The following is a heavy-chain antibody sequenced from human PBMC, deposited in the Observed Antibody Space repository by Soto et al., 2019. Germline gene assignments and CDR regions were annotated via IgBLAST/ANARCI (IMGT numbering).Heavy chain of an antibody. CDR2: INAGNGNT. CDR3: AIGSDTATAGGAFEI. CDR1: GYTFTSYA. D-gene: IGHD5-18*01. V-gene: IGHV1-3*01. J-gene: IGHJ3*02. Sequence: ASVKVSCKASGYTFTSYAMHWVRQAPGQRLEWMGWINAGNGNTKYSQKFQGRVTITRDTSASTAYMELSSLRSEDTAVYYCAIGSDTATAGGAFEIWGQGTMVTVS.